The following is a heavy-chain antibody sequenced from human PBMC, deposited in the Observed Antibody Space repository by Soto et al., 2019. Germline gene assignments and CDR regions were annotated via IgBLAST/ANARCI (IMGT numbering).Heavy chain of an antibody. J-gene: IGHJ6*03. V-gene: IGHV4-59*08. CDR2: IYYSGST. CDR3: ARLMVAGTPSYYYYYMDV. CDR1: GGSISSYY. D-gene: IGHD6-19*01. Sequence: LETLSLTCTVSGGSISSYYWSWIRQPPGKGLEWIGYIYYSGSTNYNPSLKSRVTISVDTSKNQFSLKLSSVTAADTAVYYCARLMVAGTPSYYYYYMDVWGKGTTVTVSS.